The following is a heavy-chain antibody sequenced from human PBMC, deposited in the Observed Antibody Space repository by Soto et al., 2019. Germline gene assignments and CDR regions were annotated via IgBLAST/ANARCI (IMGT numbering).Heavy chain of an antibody. CDR3: AKGYSSSYYYYYGMDV. J-gene: IGHJ6*02. D-gene: IGHD6-6*01. CDR2: ISYDGSNK. CDR1: GFTCSSYG. V-gene: IGHV3-30*18. Sequence: QVQLVESGGGVVQPGRSLRLSCAASGFTCSSYGMHWVRQAPGKGLEWVAVISYDGSNKYYADSVKGRFTISRDNSKNTLYLQMNSLRAEDTAVYYCAKGYSSSYYYYYGMDVWGQGTTVTVSS.